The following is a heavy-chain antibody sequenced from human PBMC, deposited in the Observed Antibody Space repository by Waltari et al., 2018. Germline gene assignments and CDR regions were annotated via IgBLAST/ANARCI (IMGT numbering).Heavy chain of an antibody. CDR1: GGTFSSYA. D-gene: IGHD2-2*01. Sequence: QVQLVQSGAEVKKPGSSVKVSCKASGGTFSSYAISWVRQAPGQGLEWMGGIIPILGRANYEQKFQGRGTITADESTSTADMERSSLRSEDTAGYYGARGGGGCSSTSCYRERVQFGWFDPWGQGTLVTVSS. J-gene: IGHJ5*02. CDR2: IIPILGRA. V-gene: IGHV1-69*01. CDR3: ARGGGGCSSTSCYRERVQFGWFDP.